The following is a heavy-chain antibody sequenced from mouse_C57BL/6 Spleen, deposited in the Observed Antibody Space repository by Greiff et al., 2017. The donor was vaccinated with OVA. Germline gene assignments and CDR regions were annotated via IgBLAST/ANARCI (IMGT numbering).Heavy chain of an antibody. CDR1: GYSITSGYY. Sequence: EVQLVESGPGLVKPSQSLSLTCSVTGYSITSGYYWNWIRQFPGNKLEWMGYISYDGSNNYNPSLKNRISITRDTSKNQFFLKLNSVTTEDTATYYCASSYGNGWYFDVWGTGTTVTVSS. CDR2: ISYDGSN. V-gene: IGHV3-6*01. J-gene: IGHJ1*03. D-gene: IGHD2-1*01. CDR3: ASSYGNGWYFDV.